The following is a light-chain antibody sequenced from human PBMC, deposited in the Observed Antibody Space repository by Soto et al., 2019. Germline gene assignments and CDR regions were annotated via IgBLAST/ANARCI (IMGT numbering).Light chain of an antibody. J-gene: IGLJ1*01. CDR3: SSYTSSSTLPLYV. V-gene: IGLV2-14*01. CDR2: DVS. Sequence: QSALTQPASVPGSPGQSITISCTGTSSDVGGYNYVSWYQQHPGKAPKLMIYDVSNRPSVVSNRFSGSKSGNTASLTISGLQAEDEADYYCSSYTSSSTLPLYVFGTGTKVTVL. CDR1: SSDVGGYNY.